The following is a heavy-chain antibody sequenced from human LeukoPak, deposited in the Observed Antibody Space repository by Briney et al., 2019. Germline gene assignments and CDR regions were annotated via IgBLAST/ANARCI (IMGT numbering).Heavy chain of an antibody. V-gene: IGHV4-38-2*02. J-gene: IGHJ3*02. CDR2: IYRSGST. Sequence: SETLSLTCTVSGYSISNGYYWDWIRQPPGRGLEWIGNIYRSGSTSYNPSLKSRVTISVDTSKNQFSLKVNSVTAADTAVYYCARDPPYSNYVSDSAFDIWGQGTMVTVSS. D-gene: IGHD4-11*01. CDR1: GYSISNGYY. CDR3: ARDPPYSNYVSDSAFDI.